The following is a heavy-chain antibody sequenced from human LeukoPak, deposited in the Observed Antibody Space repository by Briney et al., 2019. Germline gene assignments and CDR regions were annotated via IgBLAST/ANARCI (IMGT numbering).Heavy chain of an antibody. CDR3: ASIGITMVRGVLNWFDP. J-gene: IGHJ5*02. V-gene: IGHV4-39*07. CDR2: IYYSGST. CDR1: GGSISSSSYY. D-gene: IGHD3-10*01. Sequence: SETLSLTCTVSGGSISSSSYYWGWIRQPPGKGLEWIGSIYYSGSTYYNPSLKSRVTISVDTSKNQFSLKLSSVTAADAAVYYCASIGITMVRGVLNWFDPWGQGTLVTVSS.